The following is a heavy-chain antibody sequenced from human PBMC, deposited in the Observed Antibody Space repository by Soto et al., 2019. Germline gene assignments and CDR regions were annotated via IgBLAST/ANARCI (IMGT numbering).Heavy chain of an antibody. CDR3: ARAPFCSGYHGMDG. J-gene: IGHJ6*02. V-gene: IGHV3-11*01. Sequence: QVQLVESGGGLVKPGGSLRLSCAASAFTFSDYYMNWIRQAPGKGLEWVSHISSTGTIIYYADSLKGRFNISRDNAQNSLYLQMNSLRAEDTAVYYCARAPFCSGYHGMDGWGQGTTVTVSS. CDR1: AFTFSDYY. CDR2: ISSTGTII. D-gene: IGHD2-15*01.